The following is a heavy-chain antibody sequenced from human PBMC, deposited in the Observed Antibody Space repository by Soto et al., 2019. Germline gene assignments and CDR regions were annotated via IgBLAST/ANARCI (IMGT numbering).Heavy chain of an antibody. D-gene: IGHD3-22*01. Sequence: QVQLQQWGAGLLKPSETLSLTCAVYGGSFSGYYWSWIRQPPGKGLEWIGEINHSGSTNYNPSLRSLVTRSGDTSKNQFSVKLSSVTAADAAVYYCARGRGGSGYYCGWFDPWGQGALVSDSS. J-gene: IGHJ5*02. V-gene: IGHV4-34*01. CDR1: GGSFSGYY. CDR3: ARGRGGSGYYCGWFDP. CDR2: INHSGST.